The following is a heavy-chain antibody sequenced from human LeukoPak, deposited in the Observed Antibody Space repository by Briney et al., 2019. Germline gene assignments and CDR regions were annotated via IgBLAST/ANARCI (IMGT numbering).Heavy chain of an antibody. V-gene: IGHV1-8*01. D-gene: IGHD3-22*01. J-gene: IGHJ4*02. CDR3: ARDLRYYDSSGYYYVSSVY. Sequence: ASVKVSCKASGYTFTSYDINWVRQATGQGLEWMGWMNPNSGNTNYAQKFQGRVTMTRDTSISTAYMELSRLRSDDTAVYYCARDLRYYDSSGYYYVSSVYWGQGTLVTVSS. CDR1: GYTFTSYD. CDR2: MNPNSGNT.